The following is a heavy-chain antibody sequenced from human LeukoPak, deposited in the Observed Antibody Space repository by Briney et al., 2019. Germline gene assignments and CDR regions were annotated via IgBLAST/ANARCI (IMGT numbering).Heavy chain of an antibody. J-gene: IGHJ4*02. CDR2: ISSSSSYI. D-gene: IGHD6-13*01. Sequence: GGSLRLSCAASGFTFSSYSMNWVRQAPGKGLEWVSSISSSSSYIYYADSVKGRFTISGDNAKNSLYLQMNSLRAEDTAVYYCARRLIAAATFDYWGQGTLVTVSS. V-gene: IGHV3-21*01. CDR1: GFTFSSYS. CDR3: ARRLIAAATFDY.